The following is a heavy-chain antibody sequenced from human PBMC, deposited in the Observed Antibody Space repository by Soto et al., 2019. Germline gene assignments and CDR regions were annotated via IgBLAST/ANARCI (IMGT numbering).Heavy chain of an antibody. CDR2: INHSGST. D-gene: IGHD3-9*01. V-gene: IGHV4-34*01. CDR1: GGSFSGYY. J-gene: IGHJ5*02. Sequence: SETLSLTCAVYGGSFSGYYWGWIRQPPGKGLEWIGEINHSGSTNYNPSLKSRVTISVDTSKNQFSLKLSSVTAADTAVYYCARRPVLRYFDWSVNWFDPWGQGTLVTVSS. CDR3: ARRPVLRYFDWSVNWFDP.